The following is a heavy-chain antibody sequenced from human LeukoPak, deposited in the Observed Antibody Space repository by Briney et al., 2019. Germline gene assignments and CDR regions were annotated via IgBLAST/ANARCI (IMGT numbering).Heavy chain of an antibody. CDR1: GYTFISYG. CDR2: ISGYNGNT. CDR3: ARDSYDFLTGRYSGPGGDY. Sequence: ASVKVSCKASGYTFISYGINWVRQAPGRGLEWMGWISGYNGNTHYAQQFQGRVTMTTDTSTSTVYTELRTLRSDDTAVYYCARDSYDFLTGRYSGPGGDYWGQGTLVTVSS. V-gene: IGHV1-18*01. J-gene: IGHJ4*02. D-gene: IGHD3/OR15-3a*01.